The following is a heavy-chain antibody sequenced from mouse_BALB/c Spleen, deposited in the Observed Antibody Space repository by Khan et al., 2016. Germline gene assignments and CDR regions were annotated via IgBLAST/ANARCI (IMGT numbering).Heavy chain of an antibody. Sequence: EVQLQESGGGLVQPPGSLKLSCAASGFTFNTYAMNWVRQAPGMGLEWVARIRSKSNNYATYYADSVKDRLTISRDDSQSMLYLQRNNLKTGGTAMYYSMRQWGNYEALFAYEGQGPLVTVSA. CDR1: GFTFNTYA. CDR2: IRSKSNNYAT. V-gene: IGHV10-1*02. J-gene: IGHJ3*01. CDR3: MRQWGNYEALFAY. D-gene: IGHD2-1*01.